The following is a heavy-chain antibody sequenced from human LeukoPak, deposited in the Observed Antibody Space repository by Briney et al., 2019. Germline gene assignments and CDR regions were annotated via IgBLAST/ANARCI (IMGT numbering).Heavy chain of an antibody. D-gene: IGHD3-10*02. Sequence: PGGSLRLSCAASGFTLKTYWMNWVRQAPGKGLVWVARINGDGSSLTYADSVKGRFTVSRDNAKNTLYLQMNNLRAEDTAMYYCTRDLRMDYYYVDYYYYGMDVWGQGTTVTVSS. CDR3: TRDLRMDYYYVDYYYYGMDV. CDR2: INGDGSSL. J-gene: IGHJ6*02. CDR1: GFTLKTYW. V-gene: IGHV3-74*03.